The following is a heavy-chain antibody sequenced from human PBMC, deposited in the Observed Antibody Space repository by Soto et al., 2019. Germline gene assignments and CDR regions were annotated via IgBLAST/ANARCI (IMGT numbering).Heavy chain of an antibody. J-gene: IGHJ3*02. V-gene: IGHV1-18*01. CDR3: ARVGYYGWGSRNDDVFDI. D-gene: IGHD3-10*01. Sequence: ASVKVSCKASGYTFTSYGISWVRQAPGQGLEWMGWISAYNGNTNYAQKLQGRVTMTTDTSTSTAYMELRSLRSDDTAVYYCARVGYYGWGSRNDDVFDIWGQGTMVTVSS. CDR1: GYTFTSYG. CDR2: ISAYNGNT.